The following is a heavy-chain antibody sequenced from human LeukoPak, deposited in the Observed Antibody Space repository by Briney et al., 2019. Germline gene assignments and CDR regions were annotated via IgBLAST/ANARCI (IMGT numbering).Heavy chain of an antibody. D-gene: IGHD1-26*01. V-gene: IGHV4-4*07. CDR2: VHLSGST. CDR1: GDSRNNFY. J-gene: IGHJ4*02. CDR3: ARDDSARDDSGAYHY. Sequence: SETLPLTCTVSGDSRNNFYWTWIRQSAGKGLEWIGRVHLSGSTNYSPSLRSRVAISLDRSRNQFSLKLTSVTAADTAVYYCARDDSARDDSGAYHYWGQGTLVTVSS.